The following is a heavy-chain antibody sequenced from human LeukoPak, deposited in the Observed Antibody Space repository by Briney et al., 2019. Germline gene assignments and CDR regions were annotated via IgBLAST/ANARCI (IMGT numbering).Heavy chain of an antibody. Sequence: GGSLRLSCVASGFTFSHHSISWVRQAPGKGLEWVSAITASGGDTFYAESVEGRFSVSRDDSKSTVFLQMSSLTADDTGIYFCARRGLQGFCSVTSSHSFSDPGGGGPRFISSS. D-gene: IGHD2-15*01. CDR3: ARRGLQGFCSVTSSHSFSDP. CDR2: ITASGGDT. J-gene: IGHJ5*02. V-gene: IGHV3-23*01. CDR1: GFTFSHHS.